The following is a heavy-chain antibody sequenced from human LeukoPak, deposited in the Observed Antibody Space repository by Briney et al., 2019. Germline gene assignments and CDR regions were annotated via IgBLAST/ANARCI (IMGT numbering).Heavy chain of an antibody. CDR3: ARANDNYYYYYMDV. CDR1: GFTFSSYW. J-gene: IGHJ6*03. CDR2: ISSSSSYI. Sequence: PGGSLRLSCAASGFTFSSYWMSWVRQAPGKGLEWVSSISSSSSYIYYADSVKGRFTISRDNAKNSLYLQMNSLRAEDTAVYYCARANDNYYYYYMDVWGEGTTVTISS. D-gene: IGHD3-9*01. V-gene: IGHV3-21*01.